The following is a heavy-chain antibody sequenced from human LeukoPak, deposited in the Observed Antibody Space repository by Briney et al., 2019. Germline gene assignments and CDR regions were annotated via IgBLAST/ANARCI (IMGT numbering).Heavy chain of an antibody. D-gene: IGHD3-10*01. CDR3: ARDLSWFGELCLDY. CDR2: ISYDGSNK. CDR1: GFTFSSYA. J-gene: IGHJ4*02. Sequence: GGSLRLSCAASGFTFSSYAMHWVRQAPGKGLEWVAVISYDGSNKYYADSVKGRFTISRDNSKNTLYLQMNSLRAEDTAVYYCARDLSWFGELCLDYWGQGTLVTVSS. V-gene: IGHV3-30-3*01.